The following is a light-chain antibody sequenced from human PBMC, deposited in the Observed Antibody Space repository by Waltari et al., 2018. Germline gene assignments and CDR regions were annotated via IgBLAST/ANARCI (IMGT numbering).Light chain of an antibody. CDR2: DAS. J-gene: IGKJ5*01. CDR1: QSVASN. CDR3: QQYNRWPPIT. Sequence: EVVMTQSPATLSVSPGERATLSCRASQSVASNLAWYQQRRGQAPRPLIYDASTRVTSIPARFSGSGSGTDFTLTISGLQSDDSAVYFCQQYNRWPPITFGQGTRLEVK. V-gene: IGKV3-15*01.